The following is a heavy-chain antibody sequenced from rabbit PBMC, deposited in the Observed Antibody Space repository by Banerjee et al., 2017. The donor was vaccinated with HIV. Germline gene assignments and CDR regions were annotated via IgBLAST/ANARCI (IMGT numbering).Heavy chain of an antibody. CDR1: GFSFSSTW. CDR2: IDTNDGDT. V-gene: IGHV1S45*01. Sequence: LEESGGGLVKPGGTLTLTCTVSGFSFSSTWICWVRQAPGKGLEWIACIDTNDGDTDYANWPKGRFTISKTSSTTVTLQMTSLTAADTATYFCARETSGGWGVVLYYFRLWGPGTLVTVS. CDR3: ARETSGGWGVVLYYFRL. D-gene: IGHD4-1*01. J-gene: IGHJ4*01.